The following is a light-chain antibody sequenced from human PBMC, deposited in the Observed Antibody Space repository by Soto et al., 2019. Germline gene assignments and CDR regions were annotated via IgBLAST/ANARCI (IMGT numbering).Light chain of an antibody. Sequence: EIVMTQSPATLSVSPGERATLSCRASQSVSSDLAWYQQKPGQAPRLLIYGASTRATDIPATFSGSGSGTEFTLTISSLQSEDFAVYYCQQHISWPLTFGGGTKVDIK. CDR3: QQHISWPLT. CDR1: QSVSSD. CDR2: GAS. J-gene: IGKJ4*01. V-gene: IGKV3-15*01.